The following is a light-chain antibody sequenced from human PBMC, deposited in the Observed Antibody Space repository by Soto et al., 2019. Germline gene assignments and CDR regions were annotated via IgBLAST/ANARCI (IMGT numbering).Light chain of an antibody. J-gene: IGLJ3*02. CDR2: EVS. CDR1: SSDVGAYKY. CDR3: TSYAGSNIWV. V-gene: IGLV2-8*01. Sequence: QSALTQPPSASGSPGQSGTISCTGTSSDVGAYKYVSWYQQYPGKAPKLMIYEVSRRPSGVPDRFSGSKSGNTASLTVSGLQAEYEADYYCTSYAGSNIWVFGGGTQLTVL.